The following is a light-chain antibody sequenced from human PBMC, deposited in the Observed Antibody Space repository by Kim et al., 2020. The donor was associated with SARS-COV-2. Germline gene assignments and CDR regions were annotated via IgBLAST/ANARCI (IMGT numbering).Light chain of an antibody. V-gene: IGLV3-1*01. CDR3: QAWDSTTMV. J-gene: IGLJ2*01. CDR2: QDT. CDR1: RLGNKY. Sequence: SYELTQPPSVSVSPGQTASITCSGDRLGNKYVCWYQQKPGQSPVVVIYQDTQRPSGIPERFSGSNSGNTATLTISGTQAMDEADYYCQAWDSTTMVFGGGTQLTVL.